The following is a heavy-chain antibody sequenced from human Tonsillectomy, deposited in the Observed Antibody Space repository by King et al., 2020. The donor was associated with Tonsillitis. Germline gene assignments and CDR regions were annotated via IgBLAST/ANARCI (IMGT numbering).Heavy chain of an antibody. J-gene: IGHJ4*02. CDR1: GFTFSSYG. CDR3: AKEEVGFDY. CDR2: IAYDGSNK. Sequence: VQLVESGGGVVQPGRSLRLSCVASGFTFSSYGMHWVRQAPGKGLEWVAVIAYDGSNKKYADSVKDRFTISRDNSKNTLYLQMNSLRAEDTALYYCAKEEVGFDYWGQGTLVTVSS. V-gene: IGHV3-30*18.